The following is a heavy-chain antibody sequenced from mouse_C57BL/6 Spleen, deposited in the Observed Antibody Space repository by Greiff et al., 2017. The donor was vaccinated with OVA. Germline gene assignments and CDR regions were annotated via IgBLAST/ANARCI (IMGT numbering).Heavy chain of an antibody. D-gene: IGHD2-5*01. V-gene: IGHV3-6*01. CDR1: GYSITSGYY. CDR2: ISYDGSN. CDR3: ARDDYSNPWFAY. Sequence: VQLKESGPGLVKPSQSLSLTCSVTGYSITSGYYWNWIRQFPGNKLEWMGYISYDGSNNYNPSLKNRISITRDTSKNQFFLKLNSVTTEDTATYYCARDDYSNPWFAYWGQGTLVTVSA. J-gene: IGHJ3*01.